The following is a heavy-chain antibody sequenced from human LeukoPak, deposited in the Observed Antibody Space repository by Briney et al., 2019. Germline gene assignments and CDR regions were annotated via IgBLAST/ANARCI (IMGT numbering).Heavy chain of an antibody. J-gene: IGHJ4*02. CDR1: GFTFSSYW. CDR3: AKGYYYDTSDYYSIDY. V-gene: IGHV3-7*03. CDR2: INHNGNVN. D-gene: IGHD3-22*01. Sequence: GGSLRLSCAASGFTFSSYWMNWARQAPGKGLEWVASINHNGNVNYYVDSVKGRFTISRDNAKNSLYLQMNSLRAEDTAVYYCAKGYYYDTSDYYSIDYWGQGTLVTVSS.